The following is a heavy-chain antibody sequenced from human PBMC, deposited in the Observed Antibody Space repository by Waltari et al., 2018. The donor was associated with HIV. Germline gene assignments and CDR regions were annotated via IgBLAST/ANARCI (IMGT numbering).Heavy chain of an antibody. Sequence: QVQLVQSGAEVKKPGASVKVSCKASGYTFTSYDINCVRQATGQGLEWMGWMNPNSGNTGYAQKFQGRVTMTRNTSISTAYMELSSLRSEDTAVYYCARGKGRIQLSGRRGAFDIWGQGTMVTVSS. J-gene: IGHJ3*02. CDR3: ARGKGRIQLSGRRGAFDI. CDR2: MNPNSGNT. CDR1: GYTFTSYD. D-gene: IGHD5-18*01. V-gene: IGHV1-8*01.